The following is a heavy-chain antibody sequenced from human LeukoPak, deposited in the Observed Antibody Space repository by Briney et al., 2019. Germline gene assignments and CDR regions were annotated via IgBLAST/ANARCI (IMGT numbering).Heavy chain of an antibody. Sequence: SETLSLTCAVCGGSFSGYYWSWIRQPPGKGLEWIGEINHSGSTNYNPSLKSRVTISGDTSKHHFSLELRSVTAADTAVYYCAISGNYFSRDAFDIWGQGTMVTVSS. D-gene: IGHD1-26*01. CDR1: GGSFSGYY. V-gene: IGHV4-34*01. CDR3: AISGNYFSRDAFDI. J-gene: IGHJ3*02. CDR2: INHSGST.